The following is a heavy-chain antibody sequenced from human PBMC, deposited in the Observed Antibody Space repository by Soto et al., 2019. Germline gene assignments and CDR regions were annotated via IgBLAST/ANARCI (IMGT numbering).Heavy chain of an antibody. D-gene: IGHD4-17*01. CDR3: ARDLHYGDYGFLDFDL. V-gene: IGHV1-69*04. CDR1: GGTFSSYT. CDR2: IIPILGIA. J-gene: IGHJ2*01. Sequence: ASVKVSCKASGGTFSSYTISWVRQAPGQGLEWMGRIIPILGIANYAQKFQGRVTITADKSTSTAYMELSSLRSEDTAVYYCARDLHYGDYGFLDFDLWGRGTLVTVSS.